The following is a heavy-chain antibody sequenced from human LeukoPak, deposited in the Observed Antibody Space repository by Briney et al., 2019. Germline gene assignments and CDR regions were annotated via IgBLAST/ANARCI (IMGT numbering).Heavy chain of an antibody. D-gene: IGHD3-10*01. J-gene: IGHJ6*03. CDR3: ARDAGFMVRGSRRGYDDYYYYMDV. V-gene: IGHV4-38-2*02. Sequence: SETLSLTCTVSGYSISSGYYWGWIRQPPGKGLEWIGSIYHSGSTYYNPSLKSRVTISVDTSKNQFSLKLSSVTAADTAVYYCARDAGFMVRGSRRGYDDYYYYMDVWGKGTTVTISS. CDR1: GYSISSGYY. CDR2: IYHSGST.